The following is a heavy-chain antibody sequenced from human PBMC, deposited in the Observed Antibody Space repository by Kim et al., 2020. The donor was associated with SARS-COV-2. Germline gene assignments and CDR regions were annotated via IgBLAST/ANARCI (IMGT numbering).Heavy chain of an antibody. Sequence: GGSLRLSCAASGFIFSRYGMHWVRQAPGKGLEWVAVIWYDGSSKNYADSVKGRFTISRDNSENTLYLQMNSLRVEDTAVYYCAGAFGDYGLDYWGQGTLVTVSS. CDR1: GFIFSRYG. J-gene: IGHJ4*02. D-gene: IGHD4-17*01. CDR3: AGAFGDYGLDY. CDR2: IWYDGSSK. V-gene: IGHV3-33*01.